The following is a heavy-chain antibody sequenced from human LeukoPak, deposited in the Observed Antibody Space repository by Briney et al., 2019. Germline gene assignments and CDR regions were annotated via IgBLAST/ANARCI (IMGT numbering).Heavy chain of an antibody. D-gene: IGHD1-1*01. J-gene: IGHJ4*02. V-gene: IGHV3-30*18. CDR2: ISYDGSNK. CDR1: GFTFSSYG. Sequence: GRSLRLSCAAPGFTFSSYGMHWVRQAPGKGLEWVAVISYDGSNKYYADSVKGRFTISRDNSKNTLYLQMNSLRAEDTAVYYCAKVPQGNWNSSYWGQGTLVTVSS. CDR3: AKVPQGNWNSSY.